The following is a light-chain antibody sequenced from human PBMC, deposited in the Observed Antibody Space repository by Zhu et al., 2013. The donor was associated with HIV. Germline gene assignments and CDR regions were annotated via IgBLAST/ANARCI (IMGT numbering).Light chain of an antibody. V-gene: IGKV1-16*02. CDR3: QQYNSFPFT. Sequence: DIQMTQSPSSLSASVGDRVTITCRASQDISNYLAWFQKKPGTAPKSLIYTASNLQGGVPSKFSGSGSGTDFTLTINGLQPEDFATYYCQQYNSFPFTFGPGTKVDL. J-gene: IGKJ3*01. CDR1: QDISNY. CDR2: TAS.